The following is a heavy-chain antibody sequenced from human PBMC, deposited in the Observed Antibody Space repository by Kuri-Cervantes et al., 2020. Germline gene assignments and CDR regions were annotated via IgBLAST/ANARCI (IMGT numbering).Heavy chain of an antibody. V-gene: IGHV6-1*01. J-gene: IGHJ5*02. CDR2: TYYRSKWKN. CDR3: ARSSGWYYWFDP. CDR1: GDSVSVHNAA. Sequence: SQTLSLTCGISGDSVSVHNAAWNWIRQSPSRGLEWLGRTYYRSKWKNDYALSVKSRITINPDTSRNQFSLQLSSVTAADTAVYYCARSSGWYYWFDPWGQGTLVTVSS. D-gene: IGHD6-19*01.